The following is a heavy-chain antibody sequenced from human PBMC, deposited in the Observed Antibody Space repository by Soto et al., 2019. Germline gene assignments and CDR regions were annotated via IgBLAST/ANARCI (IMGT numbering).Heavy chain of an antibody. D-gene: IGHD1-26*01. Sequence: GGSLRLSCAASGFTFSSYAMHWVRQAPGKGLEWVAVISYDGSNKYYANSVKGRSTISGDNSKNTLYLQMNSLRAEDTAVYYCARDQEWELHIRPGFFDNWGQGTMVTVSS. CDR3: ARDQEWELHIRPGFFDN. V-gene: IGHV3-30-3*01. CDR1: GFTFSSYA. CDR2: ISYDGSNK. J-gene: IGHJ3*02.